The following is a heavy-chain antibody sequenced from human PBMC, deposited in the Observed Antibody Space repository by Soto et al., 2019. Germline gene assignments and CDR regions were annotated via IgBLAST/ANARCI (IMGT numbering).Heavy chain of an antibody. CDR3: AKTSYTGWSRASDY. CDR2: ISGSGGTT. V-gene: IGHV3-23*01. Sequence: EVPLLESGGGLVQPGGSLRLSCAASGFTFSGYAMSWVRQAPGKGLEWVSGISGSGGTTYYADSVKGRFTISRDNSKSTLYLQMNSLRAEDTAVYYCAKTSYTGWSRASDYWGQGTLVTVPS. CDR1: GFTFSGYA. J-gene: IGHJ4*02. D-gene: IGHD6-19*01.